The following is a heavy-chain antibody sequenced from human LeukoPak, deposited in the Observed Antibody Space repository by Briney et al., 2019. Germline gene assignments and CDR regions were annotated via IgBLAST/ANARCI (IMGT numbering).Heavy chain of an antibody. CDR2: INHSGST. CDR1: GGSFSGYY. CDR3: ASTEGSSWPPFDY. Sequence: PSETLSLTCAVYGGSFSGYYWSWIRQPPGKGLEWIGEINHSGSTNYNPSLKSRVTISVDTSKNQFSLKLSSLTAADTAVYYCASTEGSSWPPFDYWGQGTLVTVSS. V-gene: IGHV4-34*01. D-gene: IGHD6-13*01. J-gene: IGHJ4*02.